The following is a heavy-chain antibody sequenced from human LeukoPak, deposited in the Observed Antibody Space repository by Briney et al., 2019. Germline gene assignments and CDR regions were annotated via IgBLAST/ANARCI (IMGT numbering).Heavy chain of an antibody. V-gene: IGHV1-18*01. Sequence: ASVTVSCTASGYTFTSYGISWVRQAPGQGLEWMGWISAYNGNTNYAQKLQGRVTMTTDTSTSTAYMELRSLRSDDTAVYYCAREDYSNYEYGMDVWGQGTTVTVSS. CDR1: GYTFTSYG. CDR3: AREDYSNYEYGMDV. D-gene: IGHD4-11*01. J-gene: IGHJ6*02. CDR2: ISAYNGNT.